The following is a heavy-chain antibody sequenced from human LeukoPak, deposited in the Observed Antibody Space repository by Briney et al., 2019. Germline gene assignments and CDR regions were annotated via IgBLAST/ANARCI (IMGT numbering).Heavy chain of an antibody. J-gene: IGHJ4*02. CDR3: ARYGYGDYYDY. D-gene: IGHD4-17*01. V-gene: IGHV3-66*01. CDR1: GFTFSSCA. CDR2: IYSGGST. Sequence: GGSLRLSCAASGFTFSSCAMSWVRQAPGKGLEWVSAIYSGGSTYYADSVKGRFTISRDNSKNTLYLQMNSLRAEDTAVYYCARYGYGDYYDYWGQGTLVTVSS.